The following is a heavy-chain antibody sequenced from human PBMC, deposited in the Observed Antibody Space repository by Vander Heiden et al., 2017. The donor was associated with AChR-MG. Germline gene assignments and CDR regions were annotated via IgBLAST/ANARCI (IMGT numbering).Heavy chain of an antibody. Sequence: EVQLVESGGGLVQPGGSLRLSCAASGFTFSSHWMTWVRQAPGKGLEWVANIRQDGSDKYYVDSVKGRFTISRDNAKNSLYLQMNSLSGEDTAVYYCATSSGAAGNDWGQGTRVTVSS. J-gene: IGHJ4*02. CDR2: IRQDGSDK. V-gene: IGHV3-7*01. CDR3: ATSSGAAGND. D-gene: IGHD6-13*01. CDR1: GFTFSSHW.